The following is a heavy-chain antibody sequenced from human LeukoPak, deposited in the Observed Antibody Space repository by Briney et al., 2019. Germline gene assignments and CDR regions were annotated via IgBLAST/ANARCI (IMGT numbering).Heavy chain of an antibody. J-gene: IGHJ4*02. D-gene: IGHD2-2*01. CDR1: GFTFTSNA. CDR3: AKEDIVVVPAATGLGYFDY. V-gene: IGHV3-23*01. Sequence: GRCLRPSCAPSGFTFTSNAMSWVSQAARKVLEWVSSILGSDSSTYDADAVNGRFTISRDNSKNTLYLQMNSLRAEDTAVYYCAKEDIVVVPAATGLGYFDYWGQGTLVTVSS. CDR2: ILGSDSST.